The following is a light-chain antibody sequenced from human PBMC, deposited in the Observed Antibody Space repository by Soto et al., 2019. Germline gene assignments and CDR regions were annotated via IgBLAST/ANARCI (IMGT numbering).Light chain of an antibody. J-gene: IGKJ4*01. CDR1: QGIARW. V-gene: IGKV1D-12*01. CDR2: TSS. CDR3: QQANSFPLT. Sequence: DIQVTQSPSSVSASVGDRVTITCRASQGIARWLAWYQQKPGKAPKLLIHTSSILVSGIPSRFSGSGSGTDFTFTISSLQPEDFALYYCQQANSFPLTFGGGTKVEIK.